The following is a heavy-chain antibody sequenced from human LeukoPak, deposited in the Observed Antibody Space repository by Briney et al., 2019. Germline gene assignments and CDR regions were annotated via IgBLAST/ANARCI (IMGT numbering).Heavy chain of an antibody. D-gene: IGHD5-24*01. CDR1: GGSISSYY. Sequence: SETLSLTCTVSGGSISSYYWSWIRQPPGKGLEWIGYIYYSGSTNYNPSLKSRVTISVDTSKNQFSLKLSSVTAADTAVYYCARERLEMATTEAYFDLWGRGTLVTVSS. CDR2: IYYSGST. V-gene: IGHV4-59*01. J-gene: IGHJ2*01. CDR3: ARERLEMATTEAYFDL.